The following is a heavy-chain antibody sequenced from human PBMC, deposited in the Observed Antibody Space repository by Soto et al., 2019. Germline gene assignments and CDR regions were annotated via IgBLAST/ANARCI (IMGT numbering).Heavy chain of an antibody. CDR1: GGSISSYY. CDR2: IYYSGSS. Sequence: SETLSLTCTVSGGSISSYYWSWIRQSPGKGLEWIGQIYYSGSSYYKPSLMSRVTISVDTSKNQFSMKLSSVTAADTAVYYCARNSSWDQFYHYDGMDVWGQGTTVTVYS. J-gene: IGHJ6*02. D-gene: IGHD6-13*01. CDR3: ARNSSWDQFYHYDGMDV. V-gene: IGHV4-59*01.